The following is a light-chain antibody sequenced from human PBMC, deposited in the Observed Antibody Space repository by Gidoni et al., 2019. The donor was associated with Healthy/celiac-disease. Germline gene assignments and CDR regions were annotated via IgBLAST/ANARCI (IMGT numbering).Light chain of an antibody. J-gene: IGKJ3*01. CDR2: AAS. V-gene: IGKV1-39*01. Sequence: DIQMTQSPSSLSASVGDRVTITCQASQSISSYLNWYQQKPGKAPKLLIYAASSLQSGVPSRFSGSGSGTDFTLTISSLQPEDFATYYCQQSYSTGFTFGPGTKVDIK. CDR1: QSISSY. CDR3: QQSYSTGFT.